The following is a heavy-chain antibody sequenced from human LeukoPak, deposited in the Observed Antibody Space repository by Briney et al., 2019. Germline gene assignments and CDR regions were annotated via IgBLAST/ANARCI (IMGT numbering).Heavy chain of an antibody. CDR3: SPAKFAN. Sequence: HSGGSLRLSCAASGFTFSTYWRIWVPQAPGKGLEWVANIKKDGSEKDYVASVKGRFTISRDNAKNSLYLQMNSLRAEETAVYYCSPAKFANWGQGTLVTVSS. J-gene: IGHJ4*02. CDR2: IKKDGSEK. V-gene: IGHV3-7*01. CDR1: GFTFSTYW.